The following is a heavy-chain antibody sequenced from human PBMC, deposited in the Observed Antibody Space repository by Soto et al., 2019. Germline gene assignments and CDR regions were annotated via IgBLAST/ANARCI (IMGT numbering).Heavy chain of an antibody. J-gene: IGHJ3*02. D-gene: IGHD3-3*01. CDR1: GGSISSYY. CDR3: ARSYYDCGIGYFLDAFEI. V-gene: IGHV4-59*01. Sequence: PSETLSLTCTVSGGSISSYYWSWIRQPPGKGLEWIGYIYYRGSTNYNPSLKSRVTISVDTSKHQFSLKLSTVTAADTAEHYCARSYYDCGIGYFLDAFEIWGQGTMVTVSS. CDR2: IYYRGST.